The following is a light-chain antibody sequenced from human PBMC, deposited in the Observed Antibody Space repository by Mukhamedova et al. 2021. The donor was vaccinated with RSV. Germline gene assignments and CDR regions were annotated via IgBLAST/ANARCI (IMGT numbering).Light chain of an antibody. CDR3: QYYGDSVLT. CDR1: QSVSSSY. CDR2: GAS. Sequence: RASQSVSSSYLAWYRQNPGRAPRLLIYGASNRATGTPDRFSGSGSGTDFTLTISRLQPEDFAVYYCQYYGDSVLTFGGGTKVEIK. V-gene: IGKV3-20*01. J-gene: IGKJ4*01.